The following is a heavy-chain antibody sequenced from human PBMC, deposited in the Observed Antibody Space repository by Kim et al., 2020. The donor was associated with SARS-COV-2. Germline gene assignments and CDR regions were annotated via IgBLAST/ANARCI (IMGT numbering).Heavy chain of an antibody. CDR2: IYSGGST. CDR3: TGRVVVVPAAMRGYYGMDV. D-gene: IGHD2-2*01. V-gene: IGHV3-53*04. Sequence: GGSLRLSCAASGFTVSSNYMSWVLQAPGKGLEWVSVIYSGGSTYYADSVKGRFTISRHNSKNTLYLQMNSLRAEDTAVYYCTGRVVVVPAAMRGYYGMDVWGQGTTVTVSS. CDR1: GFTVSSNY. J-gene: IGHJ6*02.